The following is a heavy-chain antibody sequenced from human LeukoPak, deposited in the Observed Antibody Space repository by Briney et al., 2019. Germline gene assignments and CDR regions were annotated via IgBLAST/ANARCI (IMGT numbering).Heavy chain of an antibody. CDR2: VYYNGFT. CDR3: ARAIYCTGGGCYPFWYFDL. D-gene: IGHD2-8*02. J-gene: IGHJ2*01. V-gene: IGHV4-39*07. Sequence: SETLSLTCTVSGGSIRSSSYYWGWIRQPPGKGLGWLGYVYYNGFTYYNPSLKSRVSISVDTSKNQFSLTLSSVTAADTAVYYCARAIYCTGGGCYPFWYFDLWGRGTLVTASS. CDR1: GGSIRSSSYY.